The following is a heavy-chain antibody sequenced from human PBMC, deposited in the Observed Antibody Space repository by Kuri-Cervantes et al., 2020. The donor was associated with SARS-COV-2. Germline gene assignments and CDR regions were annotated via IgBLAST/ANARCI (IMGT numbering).Heavy chain of an antibody. CDR3: ARSLVFYDFWSGYHYYMDV. V-gene: IGHV1-8*01. CDR1: GYTLTELS. J-gene: IGHJ6*03. CDR2: MNPNSGNT. Sequence: ASVKVSCKVSGYTLTELSMHWVRQATGQGLEWMGWMNPNSGNTGYAQKFQGRVTMTRNTSISTAYMELSSLRSEDTAVYYCARSLVFYDFWSGYHYYMDVWGKGTTVTVSS. D-gene: IGHD3-3*01.